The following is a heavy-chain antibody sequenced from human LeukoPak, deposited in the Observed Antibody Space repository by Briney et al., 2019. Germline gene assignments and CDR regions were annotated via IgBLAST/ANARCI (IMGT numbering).Heavy chain of an antibody. CDR3: ATDSYGGNSFDAFDI. CDR1: GYTFTSYG. D-gene: IGHD4-23*01. Sequence: ASVKVSCKASGYTFTSYGISWVRQAPGQGLEWMGWISAYNGNTNYAQKLQGRVTMTEDTSTDTAYMELSSLRSEDTAVYYCATDSYGGNSFDAFDIWGQGTMVTVSS. CDR2: ISAYNGNT. J-gene: IGHJ3*02. V-gene: IGHV1-18*01.